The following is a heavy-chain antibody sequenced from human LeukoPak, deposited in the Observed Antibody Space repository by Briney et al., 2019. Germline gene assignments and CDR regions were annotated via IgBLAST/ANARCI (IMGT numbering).Heavy chain of an antibody. CDR2: IYYSGST. V-gene: IGHV4-59*11. CDR3: ASLPDSSSSGFFDY. Sequence: SETLSLTCTVSGVSISSHYWSWIRQPPGKGLEWIGYIYYSGSTNYNPSLKSRVTISVDTSKNQFSLKLSSVTAADTAVCYCASLPDSSSSGFFDYWGQGTLVTVSS. CDR1: GVSISSHY. J-gene: IGHJ4*02. D-gene: IGHD6-6*01.